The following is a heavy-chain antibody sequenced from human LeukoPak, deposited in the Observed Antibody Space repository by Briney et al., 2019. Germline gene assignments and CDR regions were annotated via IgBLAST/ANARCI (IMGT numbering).Heavy chain of an antibody. J-gene: IGHJ4*02. D-gene: IGHD3-9*01. Sequence: PSETLSLTCTVSGGSVSSVNSHWGWIRQSPGKGLEWIGNIFYSGSTSWNPSLKSRVTMSVDSSKNQFSLKMSSVTAADTAVYFCANLTKGRYFDYFFDSWGQGTLVTVSS. CDR2: IFYSGST. CDR3: ANLTKGRYFDYFFDS. CDR1: GGSVSSVNSH. V-gene: IGHV4-39*01.